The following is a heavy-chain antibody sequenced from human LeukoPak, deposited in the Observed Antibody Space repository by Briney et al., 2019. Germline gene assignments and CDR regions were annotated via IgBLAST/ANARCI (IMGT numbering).Heavy chain of an antibody. V-gene: IGHV1-46*01. CDR2: INPSGGST. D-gene: IGHD3-3*01. CDR3: ARDVYYDFADDAFDI. J-gene: IGHJ3*02. Sequence: ASVKVSCKASGYTFTSYYMHWVRQAPGQGLEWMGIINPSGGSTSYAQKFQGRVTMTRDMSTSTVYMELSSLRSEDTAVYYCARDVYYDFADDAFDIWGQGTMVTVSS. CDR1: GYTFTSYY.